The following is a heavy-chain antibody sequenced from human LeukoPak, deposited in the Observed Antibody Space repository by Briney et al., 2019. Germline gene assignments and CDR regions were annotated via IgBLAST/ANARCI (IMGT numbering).Heavy chain of an antibody. CDR1: GFTFSSYS. J-gene: IGHJ4*02. D-gene: IGHD2-21*02. V-gene: IGHV3-48*04. CDR3: ARKEYCGGDCYTSDY. Sequence: GGSLRLSCAASGFTFSSYSMNWVRQAPGKGLEWVSYISSSSSTIYYADSVKGRFTISRDNAKNSLYLQMNSLRAEDTAVYYCARKEYCGGDCYTSDYWGQGTLVTVSS. CDR2: ISSSSSTI.